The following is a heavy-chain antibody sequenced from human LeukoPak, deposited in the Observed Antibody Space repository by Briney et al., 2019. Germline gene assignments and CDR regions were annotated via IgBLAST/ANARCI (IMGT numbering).Heavy chain of an antibody. CDR2: ISYDGSNK. D-gene: IGHD1-26*01. Sequence: PGGSLRLSCAASGFTFSSYAMHWVRQAPGKGLEWVAVISYDGSNKYYADSVKGRFTISRDNAKNSLYLQMNSLRAEDTAVYYCARVEGGSYGDVYAFDIWGQGTMVT. V-gene: IGHV3-30*04. CDR3: ARVEGGSYGDVYAFDI. CDR1: GFTFSSYA. J-gene: IGHJ3*02.